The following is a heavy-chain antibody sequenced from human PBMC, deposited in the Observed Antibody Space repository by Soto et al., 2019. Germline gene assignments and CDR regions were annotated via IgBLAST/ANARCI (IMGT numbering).Heavy chain of an antibody. J-gene: IGHJ6*02. CDR3: SRDGYSSGWYLGTGMDV. V-gene: IGHV1-18*04. CDR1: GYSFSDYG. Sequence: QVQLVQSGAEVKKPGASLKVSCQASGYSFSDYGIAWVRQAPGQGLAWVGWISTYNGNTNYAQKFEGRFTMTTDTSANTAYMELRSLRSDDSAMYCCSRDGYSSGWYLGTGMDVWGQGTPVTVSS. D-gene: IGHD6-19*01. CDR2: ISTYNGNT.